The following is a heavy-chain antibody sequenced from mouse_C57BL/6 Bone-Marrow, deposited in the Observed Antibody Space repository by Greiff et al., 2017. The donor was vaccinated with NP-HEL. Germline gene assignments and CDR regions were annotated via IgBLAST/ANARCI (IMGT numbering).Heavy chain of an antibody. D-gene: IGHD1-1*02. J-gene: IGHJ4*01. V-gene: IGHV1-39*01. Sequence: VQLKESGPELVKPGASVKISCKASGYSFTDYNMTWVKQSNGKSLQWIGVITPNYGTTSYNPKLKGTATLTVYQSSSTAYMQLNGLTSEDSAVYYCARWYHYAMDYWGQGTSVTVSS. CDR3: ARWYHYAMDY. CDR1: GYSFTDYN. CDR2: ITPNYGTT.